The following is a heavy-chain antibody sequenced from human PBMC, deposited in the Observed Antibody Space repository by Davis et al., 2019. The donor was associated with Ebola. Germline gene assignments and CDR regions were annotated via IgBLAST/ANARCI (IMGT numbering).Heavy chain of an antibody. CDR2: ISGSGGST. V-gene: IGHV3-23*01. CDR3: AKDYGQQYQYYFDY. Sequence: GGSLRLSCAASEFDVSSNYISWVRQAPGKGLEWVSAISGSGGSTYYADSVKGRFTISRDNSKNTLYLQMNSLRAEDTAVYYCAKDYGQQYQYYFDYWGQGTLVTVSS. D-gene: IGHD2-2*01. CDR1: EFDVSSNY. J-gene: IGHJ4*02.